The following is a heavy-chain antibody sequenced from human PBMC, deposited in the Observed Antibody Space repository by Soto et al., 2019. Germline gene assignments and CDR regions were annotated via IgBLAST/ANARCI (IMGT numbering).Heavy chain of an antibody. J-gene: IGHJ4*02. CDR2: INHSGST. D-gene: IGHD3-22*01. V-gene: IGHV4-34*01. CDR1: GGSFSGYY. Sequence: PSETLSLTCAVYGGSFSGYYWSWVRQPPGKGLEWIGEINHSGSTNYNPSLKSRVTISVDTSKNQFSLKLSSVTAADTAVYYCASRHYYYDSSGSDYWGQRTLVTVSS. CDR3: ASRHYYYDSSGSDY.